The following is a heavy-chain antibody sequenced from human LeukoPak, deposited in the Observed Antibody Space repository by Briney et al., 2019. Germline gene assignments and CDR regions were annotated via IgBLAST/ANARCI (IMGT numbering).Heavy chain of an antibody. V-gene: IGHV3-15*01. D-gene: IGHD5-18*01. CDR1: GISFSNAW. J-gene: IGHJ3*02. CDR2: IKKKTEGGTT. Sequence: TGGSLRLSCGASGISFSNAWMSWARRAPGKGLEWVGRIKKKTEGGTTDYAAPVKGRFTISRDDSKNTLYLQMNSLKTEDTAVYYCSTEGYTYGHHSFDIWGQGTMVTVSS. CDR3: STEGYTYGHHSFDI.